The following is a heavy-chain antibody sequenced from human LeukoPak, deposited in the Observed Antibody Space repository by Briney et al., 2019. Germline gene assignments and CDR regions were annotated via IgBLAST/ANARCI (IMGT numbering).Heavy chain of an antibody. D-gene: IGHD1-26*01. V-gene: IGHV1-69*05. CDR2: IIPIFGTA. Sequence: SVKVSCKASGGTFSSYAISWVRQAPGQGLEWMGRIIPIFGTANYAQKFQGRVTITTDESTSTAYMELSSLRSEDTAVYYCARGSDVGATWGFDYWGQGTLVTVSS. CDR3: ARGSDVGATWGFDY. J-gene: IGHJ4*02. CDR1: GGTFSSYA.